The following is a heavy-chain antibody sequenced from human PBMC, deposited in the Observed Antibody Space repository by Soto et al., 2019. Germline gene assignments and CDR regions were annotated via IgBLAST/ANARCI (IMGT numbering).Heavy chain of an antibody. D-gene: IGHD2-8*01. CDR3: ARARRVYALFNWFDP. CDR1: GFTFTSYA. J-gene: IGHJ5*02. Sequence: GGSLRLSCAASGFTFTSYAKHWVRQAPGKGLEWVAVISYDGSNKYYADSVKGRFTISRDNFKNTLYLQMNSLRAEDTAVYYCARARRVYALFNWFDPWGQGTLVTVSS. CDR2: ISYDGSNK. V-gene: IGHV3-30-3*01.